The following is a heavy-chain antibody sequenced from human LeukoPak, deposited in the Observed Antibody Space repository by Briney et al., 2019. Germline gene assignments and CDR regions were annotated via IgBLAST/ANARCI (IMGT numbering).Heavy chain of an antibody. V-gene: IGHV3-33*01. CDR1: GFTFSSYG. CDR2: IWYDGSNK. Sequence: GGSLRLSCAASGFTFSSYGMHWVRQAPGKGLEWVALIWYDGSNKYYTDSVKGRLTISRDNSKDTLYLQMNSLRAEDTAIYYCAREGPRGNSQFDYWGQGTLVTVSS. D-gene: IGHD2/OR15-2a*01. CDR3: AREGPRGNSQFDY. J-gene: IGHJ4*02.